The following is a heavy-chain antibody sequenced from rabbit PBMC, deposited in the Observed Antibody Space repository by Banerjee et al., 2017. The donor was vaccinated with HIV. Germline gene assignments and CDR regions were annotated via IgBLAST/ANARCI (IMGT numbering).Heavy chain of an antibody. CDR1: GFSFSSTYY. V-gene: IGHV1S45*01. D-gene: IGHD1-1*01. CDR3: ARGGVIGWNFGL. CDR2: IYTGDGNT. Sequence: QEQLEESGGDLVKPEGSLTLTCTASGFSFSSTYYMCWVRQAPGKGLEWIACIYTGDGNTYYASWAKGRFTISKTSSTVDLKMTSLTAADTATYFCARGGVIGWNFGLWGPGTLVTVS. J-gene: IGHJ4*01.